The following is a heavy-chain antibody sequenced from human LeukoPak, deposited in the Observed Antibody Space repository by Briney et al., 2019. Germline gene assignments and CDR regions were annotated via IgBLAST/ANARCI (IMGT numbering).Heavy chain of an antibody. CDR1: GFTFSSYS. D-gene: IGHD2-2*01. V-gene: IGHV3-48*02. CDR2: ISSSSSTI. J-gene: IGHJ5*02. CDR3: AREGDCSSTSCYRWFDP. Sequence: PGGSLRLSCAASGFTFSSYSLNWVRQAPGKGLEWVSYISSSSSTIYYADSVKGRFTISRDNAKNSLYLQMDSLRDEDTAVYYCAREGDCSSTSCYRWFDPGAGEPWSPSPQ.